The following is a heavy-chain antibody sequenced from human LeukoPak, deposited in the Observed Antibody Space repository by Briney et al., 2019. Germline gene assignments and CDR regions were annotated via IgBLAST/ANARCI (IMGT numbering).Heavy chain of an antibody. V-gene: IGHV4-59*08. CDR3: ARHYEHFDY. CDR1: GGSISTYY. D-gene: IGHD5-12*01. J-gene: IGHJ4*02. CDR2: IYYSGST. Sequence: SETLSLTCTVSGGSISTYYWSWIRQPPGKGLEWIGYIYYSGSTYYNPSLKSRVTISVDTSKNQFSLKLSSVTAADTAAYYCARHYEHFDYWGQGTLVTVSS.